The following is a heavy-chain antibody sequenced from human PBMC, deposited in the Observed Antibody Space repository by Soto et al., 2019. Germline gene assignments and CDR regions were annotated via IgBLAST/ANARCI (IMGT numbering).Heavy chain of an antibody. CDR3: ASSNYVDHYYYYGMDV. J-gene: IGHJ6*02. Sequence: PGESLKISCKGSGYSFTSYWIGWVRQMPGKGLEWMGIIYPGDSDTRYSPSFQGQVTISADKSISTAYLQWSSLKASDTAMYYCASSNYVDHYYYYGMDVWGQGTTVTVSS. CDR1: GYSFTSYW. D-gene: IGHD4-4*01. CDR2: IYPGDSDT. V-gene: IGHV5-51*01.